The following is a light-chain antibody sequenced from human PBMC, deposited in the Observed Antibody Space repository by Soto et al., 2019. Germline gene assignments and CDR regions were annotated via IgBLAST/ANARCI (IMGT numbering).Light chain of an antibody. V-gene: IGLV2-14*01. J-gene: IGLJ2*01. CDR2: EVS. CDR1: SSDIGGYNY. CDR3: SSYTSSSTPVV. Sequence: QSARTQPASVSGSPGQSITISCTGTSSDIGGYNYVSWYQQHPGKAPKFMIYEVSNRPSGVSNRFSASKSGNTASLTISGLQAEDEADYYCSSYTSSSTPVVFGGGTKVTVL.